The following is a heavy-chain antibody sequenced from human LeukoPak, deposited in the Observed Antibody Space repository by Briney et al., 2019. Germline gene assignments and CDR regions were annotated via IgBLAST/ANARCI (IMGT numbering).Heavy chain of an antibody. CDR1: GFTFSNYA. J-gene: IGHJ4*02. CDR2: IICSDNIK. Sequence: GGSLRLSCAASGFTFSNYAMSWVRQAPGKGLEWLAIICSDNIKQYSDSAKGRFTISREDSKTMLYLQMNSLRADDSAIYYCVGDVLRSSGSFWGQGTLVTVSS. V-gene: IGHV3-23*03. D-gene: IGHD6-19*01. CDR3: VGDVLRSSGSF.